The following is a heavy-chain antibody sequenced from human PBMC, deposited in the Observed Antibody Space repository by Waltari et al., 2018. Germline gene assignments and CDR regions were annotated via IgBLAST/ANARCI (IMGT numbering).Heavy chain of an antibody. D-gene: IGHD3-10*01. CDR1: GGSFSGYY. Sequence: QVQLQQWGAGLLKPSETLSLTCAVYGGSFSGYYWSWIRPPPGKGREWIGEINHSGSTNYNPSLKSRVTISVDTSKNQFSLKLSSVTAADTAVYYCARLLYYGSGSRGDYWGQGTLVTVSS. CDR3: ARLLYYGSGSRGDY. J-gene: IGHJ4*02. V-gene: IGHV4-34*01. CDR2: INHSGST.